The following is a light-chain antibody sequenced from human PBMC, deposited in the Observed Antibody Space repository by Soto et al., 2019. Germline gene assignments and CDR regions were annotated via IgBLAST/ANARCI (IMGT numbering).Light chain of an antibody. J-gene: IGKJ2*01. CDR2: DAS. CDR3: QEYNTDWT. CDR1: QSITRW. Sequence: DIQMTQSPSTLSASVGDRVTITCRASQSITRWLAWYQQKPGKAPKLLIYDASSLQRGVPSRSSGSGSGTEFTVTISSLQADEFATYYCQEYNTDWTFGQGTKLQI. V-gene: IGKV1-5*01.